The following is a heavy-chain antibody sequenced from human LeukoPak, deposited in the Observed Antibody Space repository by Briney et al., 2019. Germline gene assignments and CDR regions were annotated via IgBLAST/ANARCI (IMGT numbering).Heavy chain of an antibody. Sequence: GGSLRLSCAASEFIFSSYSMNWVRQAPGKGLEWISSISSRNSYIYYADSVKGRFTISKDNAKNSLYLQMNSLRAEDTSVYFCERADYGCADYWGQGTLVTVSS. D-gene: IGHD4-17*01. J-gene: IGHJ4*02. CDR2: ISSRNSYI. V-gene: IGHV3-21*01. CDR1: EFIFSSYS. CDR3: ERADYGCADY.